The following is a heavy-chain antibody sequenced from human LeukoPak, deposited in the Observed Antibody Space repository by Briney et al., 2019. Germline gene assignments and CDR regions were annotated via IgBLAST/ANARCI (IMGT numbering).Heavy chain of an antibody. CDR3: AREGPTRDDAFDI. V-gene: IGHV1-2*02. CDR1: GYTFTSYD. CDR2: INPNSGGT. J-gene: IGHJ3*02. Sequence: GASVKVSCKASGYTFTSYDINWVRQATGQGLEWMGWINPNSGGTNYAQKFQGRVTMTRDTSMNTAYLELTRLRSDDTAVYFCAREGPTRDDAFDIWGQGTLVTVSA.